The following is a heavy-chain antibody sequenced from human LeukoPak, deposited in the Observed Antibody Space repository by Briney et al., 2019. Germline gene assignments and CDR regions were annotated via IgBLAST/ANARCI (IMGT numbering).Heavy chain of an antibody. J-gene: IGHJ4*02. Sequence: SETLSLTCTVSGGSISSYYWNWIRQPAGKGLEWVGRIYSSGSTNYNPSLKSRVTMSVDTSKNQFSLKLTSVTAADTAIYYCWRARSGSLDYWGQGTLVTVSS. D-gene: IGHD1-26*01. CDR1: GGSISSYY. V-gene: IGHV4-4*07. CDR3: WRARSGSLDY. CDR2: IYSSGST.